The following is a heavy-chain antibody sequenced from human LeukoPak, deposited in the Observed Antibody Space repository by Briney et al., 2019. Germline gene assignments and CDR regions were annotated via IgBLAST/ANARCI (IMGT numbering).Heavy chain of an antibody. CDR3: ARDVGYSSGWYFDY. D-gene: IGHD6-19*01. J-gene: IGHJ4*02. CDR1: GYIFTSNY. V-gene: IGHV1-46*01. CDR2: IYPRDGST. Sequence: ASVKGSCKASGYIFTSNYIHWVRQAPGQGLEWMGMIYPRDGSTSYAQKFQGRVTITADESTSTAYMELSSLRSEDTAVYYCARDVGYSSGWYFDYWGQGTLVTVSS.